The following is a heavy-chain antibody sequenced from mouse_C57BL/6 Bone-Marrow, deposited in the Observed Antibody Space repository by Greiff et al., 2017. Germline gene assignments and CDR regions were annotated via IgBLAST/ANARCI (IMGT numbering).Heavy chain of an antibody. CDR2: IYPGDGDT. CDR3: ASSLITTVVARDY. V-gene: IGHV1-82*01. D-gene: IGHD1-1*01. J-gene: IGHJ2*01. CDR1: GYAFSSSW. Sequence: QVQLQQSGPELVKPGASVKISCKASGYAFSSSWMNWVKQRPGKGLEWIGRIYPGDGDTNYNGKFKGKATLTADKSSSTAYMQLSSLTSEDSAVYFCASSLITTVVARDYWGQGTTLTVSS.